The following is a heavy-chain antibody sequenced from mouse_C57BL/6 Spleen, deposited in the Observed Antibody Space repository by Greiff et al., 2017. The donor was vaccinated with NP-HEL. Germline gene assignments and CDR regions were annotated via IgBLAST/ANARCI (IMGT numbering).Heavy chain of an antibody. CDR2: IDPSDSYT. CDR3: ASPHYDRAMDY. J-gene: IGHJ4*01. CDR1: GYTFTSYW. Sequence: VQLQQSGAELVMPGASVKLSCKASGYTFTSYWMHWVKQRPGQGLEWIGEIDPSDSYTNYNQKFKGKSTLTVDKSSSTAYMQLSSLTSEDSAVYYCASPHYDRAMDYWGQGTSVTVSS. V-gene: IGHV1-69*01. D-gene: IGHD2-4*01.